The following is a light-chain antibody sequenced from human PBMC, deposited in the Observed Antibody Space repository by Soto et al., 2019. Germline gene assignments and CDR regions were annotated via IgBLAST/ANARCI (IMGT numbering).Light chain of an antibody. J-gene: IGLJ1*01. Sequence: QSALTQTRSVSGSPGQSVTISCTGTSSDVGGYNYVSWYQQHPGKAPKLMIYDVSKRPSGVPDRFSGSKSGNTASLTISGLQAEDEADYYCCSYASSYTNVFGTGTKLTVL. V-gene: IGLV2-11*01. CDR1: SSDVGGYNY. CDR3: CSYASSYTNV. CDR2: DVS.